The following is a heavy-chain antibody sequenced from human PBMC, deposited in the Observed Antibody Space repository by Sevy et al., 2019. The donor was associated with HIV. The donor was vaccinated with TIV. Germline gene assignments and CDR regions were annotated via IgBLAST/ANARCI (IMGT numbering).Heavy chain of an antibody. CDR1: GFTFFSHV. D-gene: IGHD6-13*01. J-gene: IGHJ3*01. CDR2: LSGSGGTT. Sequence: GSLRLSCAASGFTFFSHVMSWVRQAPGKGLEWVSGLSGSGGTTYYAVSVKGRFSISRDNSKNKLYLQMSSLRIEDTAVYYCATGTTDSSISWVFDVWGQGTMVTVSS. V-gene: IGHV3-23*01. CDR3: ATGTTDSSISWVFDV.